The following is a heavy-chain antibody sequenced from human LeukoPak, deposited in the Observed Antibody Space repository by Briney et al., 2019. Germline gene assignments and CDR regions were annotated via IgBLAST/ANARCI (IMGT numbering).Heavy chain of an antibody. D-gene: IGHD6-13*01. CDR2: IKTDGTTT. Sequence: GGSLRLSCAASGITFSNYWMHWVRQAPGKGLMWVSRIKTDGTTTYYADSVKGRFTVSRDNAKDTLYLQLNSLRVEDTAVYYCARDGYIAAAADDRYYYYGMDVWGQGTTVTVSS. CDR3: ARDGYIAAAADDRYYYYGMDV. V-gene: IGHV3-74*01. J-gene: IGHJ6*02. CDR1: GITFSNYW.